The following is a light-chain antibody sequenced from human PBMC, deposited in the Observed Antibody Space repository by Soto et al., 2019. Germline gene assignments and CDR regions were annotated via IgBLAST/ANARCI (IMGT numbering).Light chain of an antibody. J-gene: IGKJ1*01. CDR1: QSVGSNF. CDR2: GAS. Sequence: EIVLTQSPGTLSFSPGERATLSCRASQSVGSNFLAWYQQKPGQAPRLLIYGASSRATGIPDRFSGSGSGTDFTLTISRLEPADFAVYYWQHYGSSPWTFGQGTEVEI. CDR3: QHYGSSPWT. V-gene: IGKV3-20*01.